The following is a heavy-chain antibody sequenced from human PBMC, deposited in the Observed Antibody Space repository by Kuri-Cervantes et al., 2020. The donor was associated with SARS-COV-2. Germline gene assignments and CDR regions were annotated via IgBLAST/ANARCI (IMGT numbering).Heavy chain of an antibody. J-gene: IGHJ4*02. CDR1: GFTFSSYG. CDR2: IRYDGSSK. CDR3: AKDQGDDYYDSSGYYGWGVVDY. V-gene: IGHV3-30*02. Sequence: GESLKISCAASGFTFSSYGMHWVRQAPGKGLEWVAFIRYDGSSKYYADSVKGRFTISRDNSKNTLYLQMNSLRAEDTAAYYCAKDQGDDYYDSSGYYGWGVVDYWGQGTLVTVSS. D-gene: IGHD3-22*01.